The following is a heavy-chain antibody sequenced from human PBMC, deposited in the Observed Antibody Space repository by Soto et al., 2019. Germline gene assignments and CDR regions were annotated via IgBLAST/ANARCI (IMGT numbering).Heavy chain of an antibody. CDR3: ARSMYSTSAQLYYGMDV. D-gene: IGHD6-6*01. V-gene: IGHV4-38-2*01. J-gene: IGHJ6*02. CDR1: GYSIRSGYF. CDR2: MYHSGIT. Sequence: PSETLSLTCAVSGYSIRSGYFWGWIRQPPGRGLEWIGSMYHSGITYYNLSLKSRVTRSVDTSKNQLSLKLSSATAADTAVYYCARSMYSTSAQLYYGMDVWGQVTTVTVSS.